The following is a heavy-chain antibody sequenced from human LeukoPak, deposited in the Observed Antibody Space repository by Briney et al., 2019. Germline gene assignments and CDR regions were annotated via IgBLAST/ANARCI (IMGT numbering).Heavy chain of an antibody. V-gene: IGHV4-34*01. D-gene: IGHD3-16*01. CDR2: INHSGST. J-gene: IGHJ3*02. CDR1: GESFSGYY. CDR3: ALGARGAFDI. Sequence: SETLSLTCAVYGESFSGYYWSWIRQPPGKGLEWIGEINHSGSTNYNPSLKSRVTISVDTSKNQFSLKLSSVTAADTAVYYCALGARGAFDIWGQGTMVTVSS.